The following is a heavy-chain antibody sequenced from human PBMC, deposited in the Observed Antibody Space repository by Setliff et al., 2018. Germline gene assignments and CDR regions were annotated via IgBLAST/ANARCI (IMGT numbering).Heavy chain of an antibody. CDR1: GFTFSTYR. J-gene: IGHJ4*02. CDR3: ARTCSGSGCYAGLES. V-gene: IGHV3-33*08. Sequence: GGSLRLSCAASGFTFSTYRMHWVRQAPGKGLEWVAVIWDDGVKKYHEDSVKGRFIISRDNSKNTLYLQMNSLRPEDTAVYYCARTCSGSGCYAGLESWGQGTPVTVSS. CDR2: IWDDGVKK. D-gene: IGHD2-15*01.